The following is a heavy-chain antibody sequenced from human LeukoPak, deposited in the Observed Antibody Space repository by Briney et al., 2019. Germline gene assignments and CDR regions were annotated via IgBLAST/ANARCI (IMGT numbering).Heavy chain of an antibody. J-gene: IGHJ3*02. Sequence: SETLSLTCTVSGGSISSYYWSWLRQPPGKGLEWIGYIYTSGSTNYNPSLKSRVTISVDTSKNQFSLKLSSVTAADTAVYYCARHLRSRPDAFDIWGQGTMVTVSS. D-gene: IGHD1-26*01. CDR3: ARHLRSRPDAFDI. CDR1: GGSISSYY. CDR2: IYTSGST. V-gene: IGHV4-4*09.